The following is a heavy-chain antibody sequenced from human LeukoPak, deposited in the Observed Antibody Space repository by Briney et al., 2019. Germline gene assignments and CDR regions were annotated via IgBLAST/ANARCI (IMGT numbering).Heavy chain of an antibody. Sequence: SETLSLTCTVSGGSISSSSYYWGWIRQPSGKRLEWIGSIYYSGSTYYNPSLKSRVTISVDTSKNQFSLKLSSVTAADTAVYYCARPGPGWDPHSGAFDIWGQGTMVTVSS. D-gene: IGHD1-26*01. V-gene: IGHV4-39*01. CDR1: GGSISSSSYY. J-gene: IGHJ3*02. CDR3: ARPGPGWDPHSGAFDI. CDR2: IYYSGST.